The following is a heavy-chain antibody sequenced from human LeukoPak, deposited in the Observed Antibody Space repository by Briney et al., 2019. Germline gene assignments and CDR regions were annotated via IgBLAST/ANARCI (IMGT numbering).Heavy chain of an antibody. V-gene: IGHV1-2*02. CDR3: ARKHSSGWAIDY. CDR1: GYTFTGYY. D-gene: IGHD6-19*01. Sequence: ASVKVSCKASGYTFTGYYMHWVRQAPGQGLEWMGWINPNSGGTNYAQKFQGRVTMTRDTSISTAYMELSRLRSDDTAVYYCARKHSSGWAIDYWGQGTLVTVSS. CDR2: INPNSGGT. J-gene: IGHJ4*02.